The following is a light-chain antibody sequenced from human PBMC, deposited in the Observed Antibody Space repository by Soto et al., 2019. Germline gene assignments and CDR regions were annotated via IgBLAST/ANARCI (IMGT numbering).Light chain of an antibody. J-gene: IGLJ1*01. CDR3: SSYAGRETGV. V-gene: IGLV2-8*01. Sequence: SVLTQPPSASGSPGQSVTISCTGTSNDIGAYNYVSWYQQHPGKAPKLLIYEVFRRPSGVPDRFSGSRSGNTASLTVSGLQPEDEADYYCSSYAGRETGVFGTGTKLTVL. CDR2: EVF. CDR1: SNDIGAYNY.